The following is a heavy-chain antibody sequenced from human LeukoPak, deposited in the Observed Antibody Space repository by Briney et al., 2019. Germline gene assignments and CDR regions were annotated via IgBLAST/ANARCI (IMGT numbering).Heavy chain of an antibody. Sequence: GGPLRLSCAASGFTFSGSAMHWVRQASGKGLEWVGRIRSKANSYATAYAASVKGRSTISRDDSKNTAYLQMNSQKTEDTAVYYCTRRGYDILTGYDYWGQGTLVTVSS. D-gene: IGHD3-9*01. CDR2: IRSKANSYAT. V-gene: IGHV3-73*01. J-gene: IGHJ4*02. CDR3: TRRGYDILTGYDY. CDR1: GFTFSGSA.